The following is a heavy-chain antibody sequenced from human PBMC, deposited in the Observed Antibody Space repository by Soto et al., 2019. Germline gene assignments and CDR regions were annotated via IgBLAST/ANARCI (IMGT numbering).Heavy chain of an antibody. V-gene: IGHV3-64*01. D-gene: IGHD2-2*01. Sequence: PGGSLRLSCAASGFTFSSYAMHWVRQAPGKGLEYVSAISSNGGSTYYANSVKGRFTISRDNSKNTLYLQMGSLRAEDMAVYYCARPRPYCSSTSCSEYYFDYWGQGTLVTVSS. CDR3: ARPRPYCSSTSCSEYYFDY. CDR2: ISSNGGST. J-gene: IGHJ4*02. CDR1: GFTFSSYA.